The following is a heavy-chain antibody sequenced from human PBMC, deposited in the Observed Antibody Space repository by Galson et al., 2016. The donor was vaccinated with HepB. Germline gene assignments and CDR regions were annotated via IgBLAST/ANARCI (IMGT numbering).Heavy chain of an antibody. J-gene: IGHJ4*02. Sequence: SLRLSCAASGFTFSSYWMTWVRQAPGQGLEWVASIKQDGSEKYYVDSVKGRFIISRDNAKNSLYLQMYSLRAEDTAVYYCARGNRHYYDSKGGFDYWGQGTLVTVSS. CDR3: ARGNRHYYDSKGGFDY. CDR2: IKQDGSEK. D-gene: IGHD3-22*01. CDR1: GFTFSSYW. V-gene: IGHV3-7*05.